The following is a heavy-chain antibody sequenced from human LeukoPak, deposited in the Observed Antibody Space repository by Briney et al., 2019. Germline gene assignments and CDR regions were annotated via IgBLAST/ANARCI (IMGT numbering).Heavy chain of an antibody. CDR3: AGAPPRGSSWYLYDYYYYMDV. V-gene: IGHV4-59*01. CDR2: IYYSGST. J-gene: IGHJ6*03. Sequence: PSETLSLTCTVSGGSISSYYWSWIRQPPGKGLEWIGYIYYSGSTNYNPSLKSRVTISVDTSKNQFSLKLSSVTAADTAVYYCAGAPPRGSSWYLYDYYYYMDVWGKGTTVTVSS. D-gene: IGHD6-13*01. CDR1: GGSISSYY.